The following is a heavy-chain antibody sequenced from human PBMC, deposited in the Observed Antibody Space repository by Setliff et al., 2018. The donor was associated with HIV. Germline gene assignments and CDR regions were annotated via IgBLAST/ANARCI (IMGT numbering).Heavy chain of an antibody. J-gene: IGHJ6*02. CDR2: INPSGGRT. V-gene: IGHV1-46*01. D-gene: IGHD6-13*01. Sequence: ASVKVSCKASGYTFTSYYMHWVRQAPGQGLEWMGIINPSGGRTSYAQKFQGRVSMTRDTSTSTVYMELSSLRSEDTAVYYCARDSDQAATGRYGMDVWGQGTTVTVSS. CDR3: ARDSDQAATGRYGMDV. CDR1: GYTFTSYY.